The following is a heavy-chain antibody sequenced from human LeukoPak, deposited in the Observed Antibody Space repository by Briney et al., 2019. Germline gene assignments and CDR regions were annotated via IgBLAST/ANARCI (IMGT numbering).Heavy chain of an antibody. D-gene: IGHD5-12*01. CDR1: GFVFSDYG. CDR2: VRYDGSNQ. CDR3: SRDSGGGYHSGGQKF. J-gene: IGHJ4*02. Sequence: PGGSLRLSCAASGFVFSDYGMHWVRQAPGKGLEWVAFVRYDGSNQYYADSVKGRFTISRDNSKNTLYLQMNSLRAEDTAVYSCSRDSGGGYHSGGQKFGGGGPLVTVS. V-gene: IGHV3-30*02.